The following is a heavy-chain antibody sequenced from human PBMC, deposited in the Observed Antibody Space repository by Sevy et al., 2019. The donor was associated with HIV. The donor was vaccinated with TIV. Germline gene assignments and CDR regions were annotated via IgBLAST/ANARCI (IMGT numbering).Heavy chain of an antibody. Sequence: ASVKVSCKTTGYIFSDYNMHWVRQAPGQGLEWMALINPNSGVTIYAQKFRGRVSLTRDTSMSTAYMELSALSSDDTAVYYCVREAINAPRTLLSFDIWGQGTMVTVSS. CDR2: INPNSGVT. J-gene: IGHJ3*02. D-gene: IGHD3-3*01. V-gene: IGHV1-2*06. CDR1: GYIFSDYN. CDR3: VREAINAPRTLLSFDI.